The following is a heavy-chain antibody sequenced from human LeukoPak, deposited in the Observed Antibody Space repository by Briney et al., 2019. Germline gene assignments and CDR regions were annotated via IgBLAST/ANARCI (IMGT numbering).Heavy chain of an antibody. D-gene: IGHD6-19*01. CDR2: ISGSGSAI. CDR1: GFTFSSYE. J-gene: IGHJ4*02. V-gene: IGHV3-48*03. Sequence: GGSLRLSCAASGFTFSSYEMNWVRQAPGKGLEWVSYISGSGSAIYYADSVKGRFTISRDNAKHSLYLQMNSLRAEDTAVYYCARGLGIAVGYDYWGQGTLVTVSS. CDR3: ARGLGIAVGYDY.